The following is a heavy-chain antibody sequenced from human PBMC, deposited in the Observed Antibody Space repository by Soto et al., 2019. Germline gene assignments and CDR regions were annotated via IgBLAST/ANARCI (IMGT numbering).Heavy chain of an antibody. CDR3: ARAAGKGEAGTRYLDL. CDR1: GFIFSRSD. D-gene: IGHD6-19*01. Sequence: EVQLVESGGGLVQPGGSLRLSCAASGFIFSRSDMHWVRQAPGKGLEWVSVSGTVGDTYYVGSVEGRFTISRDNAKNSLDLQMNSLRAGDTAVHYCARAAGKGEAGTRYLDLWGRGTLVTVSS. V-gene: IGHV3-13*01. CDR2: SGTVGDT. J-gene: IGHJ2*01.